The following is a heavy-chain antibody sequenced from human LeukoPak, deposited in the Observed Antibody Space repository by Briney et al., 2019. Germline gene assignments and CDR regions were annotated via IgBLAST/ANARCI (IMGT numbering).Heavy chain of an antibody. CDR3: ARGTYYYDSSGYYWHY. V-gene: IGHV1-2*02. CDR2: INPNSGGT. D-gene: IGHD3-22*01. Sequence: GASVKVSCKASGYTFTGYYMHWVRQAPGQGLEWMGWINPNSGGTNYAQKFQSRVTMTRDTSISTAYMELSRLRSDDTAVYYCARGTYYYDSSGYYWHYWGQGTLVTVSS. CDR1: GYTFTGYY. J-gene: IGHJ4*02.